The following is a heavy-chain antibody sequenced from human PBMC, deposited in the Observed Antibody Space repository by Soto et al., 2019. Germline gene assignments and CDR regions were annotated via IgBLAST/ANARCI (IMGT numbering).Heavy chain of an antibody. V-gene: IGHV3-33*01. CDR3: ARDREAATPTSYYNCMDA. D-gene: IGHD2-15*01. Sequence: GGSLRLSCAASGFTFSSYGMHWVRQAPGKGLEWVAVIWYDGSNKYYADSVKGRFTISRDNSKNTLYLQMNSLRAEDTAVYCCARDREAATPTSYYNCMDAWGHGTTVTVS. CDR1: GFTFSSYG. J-gene: IGHJ6*02. CDR2: IWYDGSNK.